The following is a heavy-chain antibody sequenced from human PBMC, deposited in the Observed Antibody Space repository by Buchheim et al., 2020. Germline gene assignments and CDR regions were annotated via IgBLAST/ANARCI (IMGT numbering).Heavy chain of an antibody. D-gene: IGHD1/OR15-1a*01. CDR1: GFTFSSYA. CDR3: ARVHRYNWNTNPTLFDY. V-gene: IGHV3-30-3*01. Sequence: QVQLVESGGGVVQPGRSLRLSCAASGFTFSSYAMHWVRQAPGKGLEWVAVISYDGSNKYYADSVKGRFTISRDNSKNTLYLQMNSLRAEDTAVYYCARVHRYNWNTNPTLFDYWGQGTL. CDR2: ISYDGSNK. J-gene: IGHJ4*02.